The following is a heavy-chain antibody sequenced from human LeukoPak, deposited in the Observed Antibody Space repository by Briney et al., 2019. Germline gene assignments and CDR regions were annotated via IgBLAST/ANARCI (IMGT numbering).Heavy chain of an antibody. CDR2: TSYDGSNK. CDR3: ARDLKIGSGWAGGFDY. Sequence: GGSLRLSCAASGFTFSSYAMHWVRQAPGKGLEWVAVTSYDGSNKYYADSVKGRFTISRDNSKNTLYLQMNSLRAEDTAVYYCARDLKIGSGWAGGFDYWGQGTLVTVSS. V-gene: IGHV3-30*04. J-gene: IGHJ4*02. D-gene: IGHD6-19*01. CDR1: GFTFSSYA.